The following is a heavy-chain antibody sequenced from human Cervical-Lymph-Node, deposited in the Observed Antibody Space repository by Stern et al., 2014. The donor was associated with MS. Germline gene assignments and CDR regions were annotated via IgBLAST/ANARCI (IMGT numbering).Heavy chain of an antibody. Sequence: QVQLQESGPGLVKPSQTLSLTCTVSGDSISRGGYYWSWIRQHPGKGLEGIGYIYYTGTTYSNPSLKSRVTISVDTSKNQFSLKLSSVTAADTAVYYCARAKTLFGTQSDAFDIWGPGTMVTVSS. J-gene: IGHJ3*02. CDR1: GDSISRGGYY. V-gene: IGHV4-31*03. CDR2: IYYTGTT. CDR3: ARAKTLFGTQSDAFDI. D-gene: IGHD3-9*01.